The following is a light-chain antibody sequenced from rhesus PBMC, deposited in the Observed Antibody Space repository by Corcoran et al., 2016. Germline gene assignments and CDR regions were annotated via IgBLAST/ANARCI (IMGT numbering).Light chain of an antibody. J-gene: IGKJ3*01. Sequence: QVILTQSPATLSLSPGERATPSCRASQSVSSSLAWYQQKPGQAPELLIYGASSRATGIPDRFSGSGSGTEFTLTISSLEPEDFAVYYCQKYSSSPFTFGPGTKLDIK. CDR3: QKYSSSPFT. V-gene: IGKV3-53*02. CDR2: GAS. CDR1: QSVSSS.